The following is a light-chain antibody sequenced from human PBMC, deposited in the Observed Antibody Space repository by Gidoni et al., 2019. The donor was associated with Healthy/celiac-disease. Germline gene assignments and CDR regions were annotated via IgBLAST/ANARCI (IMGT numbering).Light chain of an antibody. CDR1: QSLLHSNGYNY. J-gene: IGKJ1*01. CDR3: MQALQTPWT. CDR2: LGA. Sequence: DIVKNQSPLSLPVTPGEPASISCRSSQSLLHSNGYNYWDWYLQKPGQSPQLLIYLGANRASGVPDRFSGRGSGTDFTLKIIRVEAEDVGGYYCMQALQTPWTFXQXTKVEIK. V-gene: IGKV2-28*01.